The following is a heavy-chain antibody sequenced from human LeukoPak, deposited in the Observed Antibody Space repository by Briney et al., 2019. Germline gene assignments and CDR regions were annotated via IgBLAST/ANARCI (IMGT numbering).Heavy chain of an antibody. V-gene: IGHV3-7*01. CDR1: GFTFSSYL. Sequence: PGGSLRLSCAASGFTFSSYLMSWVRQAPGKGLEWVANIKQDGSEKYYVDSVKGRFTISRDNAKNSLYLQMNSLRAEDTAVYYCARYPSSSWPYGMDVWGQGTTVTVSS. D-gene: IGHD6-13*01. CDR3: ARYPSSSWPYGMDV. J-gene: IGHJ6*02. CDR2: IKQDGSEK.